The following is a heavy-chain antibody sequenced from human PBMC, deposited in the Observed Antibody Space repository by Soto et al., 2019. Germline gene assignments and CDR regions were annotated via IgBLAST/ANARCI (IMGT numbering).Heavy chain of an antibody. CDR2: ISSSSSYI. CDR1: GFTFSSYS. V-gene: IGHV3-21*01. Sequence: GGSLRLSCAASGFTFSSYSMNWVRQAPGKGLEWVSSISSSSSYIYYADSVKGRFTISRDNAKNSLYLQMNSLRDEDTAVYYCARDQPRTADYGSDVWGEGTTVTVSS. CDR3: ARDQPRTADYGSDV. J-gene: IGHJ6*02.